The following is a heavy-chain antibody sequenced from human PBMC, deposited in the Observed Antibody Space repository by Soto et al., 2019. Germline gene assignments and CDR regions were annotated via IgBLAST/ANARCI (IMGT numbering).Heavy chain of an antibody. CDR3: AKPTYSSSSGYFDY. CDR2: ISYDGSNK. J-gene: IGHJ4*02. CDR1: GFTFSSYG. Sequence: QVQLVESGGGVVQPGRSLRLSCAASGFTFSSYGMHWVRQAPGKGLEWVAVISYDGSNKYYADSVKGRFTISRDNSKNKLYLQMNSLRAEDTAVYYCAKPTYSSSSGYFDYWGQGTLVTVSS. V-gene: IGHV3-30*18. D-gene: IGHD6-6*01.